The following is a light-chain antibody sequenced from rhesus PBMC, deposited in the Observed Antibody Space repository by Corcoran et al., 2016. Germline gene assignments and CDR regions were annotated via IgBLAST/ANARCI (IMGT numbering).Light chain of an antibody. CDR2: GAS. Sequence: ETVMTQSPATLSLSPGERATLSCRASQSVGSYLAWYQQKPGQAPRLLINGASSRATGFPDRCSGSGYGTDFTLTSRRLGTEDVGIYCCQERSNLWTFGPGTKVEIK. V-gene: IGKV3-24*04. CDR1: QSVGSY. J-gene: IGKJ1*01. CDR3: QERSNLWT.